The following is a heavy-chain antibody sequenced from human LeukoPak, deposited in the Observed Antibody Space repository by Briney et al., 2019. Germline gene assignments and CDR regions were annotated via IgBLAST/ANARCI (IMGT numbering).Heavy chain of an antibody. V-gene: IGHV3-66*01. CDR2: IYSGGAT. CDR3: AKNDGNLPYYYYYMDV. Sequence: GGSLRLSCAASGFPVSSFYMTWVRQAPGKGLEWVSVIYSGGATYYADSVKGRFTISTDNSKKTLYLQMNSLRADDTAVYYCAKNDGNLPYYYYYMDVWGKGTTVTVSS. CDR1: GFPVSSFY. J-gene: IGHJ6*03. D-gene: IGHD1-1*01.